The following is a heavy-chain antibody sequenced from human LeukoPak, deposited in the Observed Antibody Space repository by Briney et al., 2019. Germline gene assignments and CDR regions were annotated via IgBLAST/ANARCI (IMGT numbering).Heavy chain of an antibody. CDR2: IYTSETT. CDR1: GDSISGYY. J-gene: IGHJ4*02. CDR3: ARSRLIYCTGGSCYSGSYFDY. V-gene: IGHV4-4*09. Sequence: SETLSLTCTVSGDSISGYYWSWIRQPPGKGLEWVGFIYTSETTSYNPSLKSRVTISVDTSKSQFSLKLNSVTGADTAVYYCARSRLIYCTGGSCYSGSYFDYWGQGTLVTVSP. D-gene: IGHD2-15*01.